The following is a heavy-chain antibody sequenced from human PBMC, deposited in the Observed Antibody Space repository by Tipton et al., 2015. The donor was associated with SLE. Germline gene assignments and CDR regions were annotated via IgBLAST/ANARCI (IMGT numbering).Heavy chain of an antibody. CDR3: ARRVGVGYSYGSSFDY. D-gene: IGHD5-18*01. CDR2: IYYSGTT. Sequence: TLSLTCTVSGGSISSSSYYWGWIRQPPGKGLEWIGSIYYSGTTYYNPSLKSRVTISVATSKNQFSLKLSSVTAADTAVYYCARRVGVGYSYGSSFDYWGQGTLVTVSS. CDR1: GGSISSSSYY. J-gene: IGHJ4*02. V-gene: IGHV4-39*01.